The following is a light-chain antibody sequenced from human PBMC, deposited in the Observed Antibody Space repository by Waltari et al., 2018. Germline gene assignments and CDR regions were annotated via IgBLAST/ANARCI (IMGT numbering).Light chain of an antibody. CDR3: CSYRIGSTPGV. J-gene: IGLJ3*02. CDR1: TSDVGSGNL. CDR2: EVT. Sequence: SALTQPASVSGSLGQSITISCSGSTSDVGSGNLVSWYQQFQGTVPKLIIYEVTKRPSGVSSRFSGSKSGNMASLTISGLQPEDEADYYGCSYRIGSTPGVFGGGTKVTVL. V-gene: IGLV2-23*02.